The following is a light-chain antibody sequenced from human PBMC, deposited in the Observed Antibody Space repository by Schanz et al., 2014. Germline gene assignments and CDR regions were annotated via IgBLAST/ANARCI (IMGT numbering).Light chain of an antibody. J-gene: IGLJ2*01. CDR2: DVS. Sequence: QSALTQPPSVSGSPGQSITLSCTGTSSDVGGYNYVSWYQHHPGKAPKLMIYDVSKRPSGVSHRFSGSKSGSTASLRISELQAEDESNYSCCSYAGSTSVVFGGGTKLTVL. V-gene: IGLV2-23*02. CDR1: SSDVGGYNY. CDR3: CSYAGSTSVV.